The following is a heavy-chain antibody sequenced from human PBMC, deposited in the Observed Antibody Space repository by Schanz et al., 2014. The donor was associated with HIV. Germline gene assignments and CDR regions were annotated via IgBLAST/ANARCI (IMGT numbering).Heavy chain of an antibody. D-gene: IGHD3-3*02. CDR2: MIPSFRLR. J-gene: IGHJ6*02. V-gene: IGHV1-69*01. CDR1: GYTFIDYY. CDR3: AKSPIFGDVIFYGMDV. Sequence: QVQLVQSGPEVKEPGASVKVSCKASGYTFIDYYVHWVRQAPGQGLEWMGGMIPSFRLRTYAQKFQGRVTIAADESASTAYMELNSLRSDDTAVYYCAKSPIFGDVIFYGMDVWGQGTTVTVSS.